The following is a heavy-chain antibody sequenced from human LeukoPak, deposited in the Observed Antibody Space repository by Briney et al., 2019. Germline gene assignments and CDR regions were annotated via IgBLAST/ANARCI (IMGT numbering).Heavy chain of an antibody. Sequence: GGSLRLSCSASGFTFSSYDMHWVRQAPGKGLEYVSSISNGGSTYYVSSNGGSTYYADSVKGRFTISRDNSKNTLYLQMSSLRAEDTAVYYCVAYYYDSSGYYDFDYWGQGTLVTVSS. V-gene: IGHV3-64D*06. D-gene: IGHD3-22*01. CDR2: ISNGGSTYYVSSNGGST. CDR3: VAYYYDSSGYYDFDY. J-gene: IGHJ4*02. CDR1: GFTFSSYD.